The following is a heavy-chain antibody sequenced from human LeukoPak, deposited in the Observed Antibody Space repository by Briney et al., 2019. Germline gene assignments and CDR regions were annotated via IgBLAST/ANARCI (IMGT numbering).Heavy chain of an antibody. CDR1: GGSISSSSYY. Sequence: PSETLSLTCTVSGGSISSSSYYWGWIRQPPGKGLEWIGSIYYSGSTNYNPSLKSRVTISVDTSKNQFSLKLSSVTAADTAVYYCATHCSGGSCYSDWFDPWGQGTLVTVSS. J-gene: IGHJ5*02. CDR2: IYYSGST. D-gene: IGHD2-15*01. CDR3: ATHCSGGSCYSDWFDP. V-gene: IGHV4-39*07.